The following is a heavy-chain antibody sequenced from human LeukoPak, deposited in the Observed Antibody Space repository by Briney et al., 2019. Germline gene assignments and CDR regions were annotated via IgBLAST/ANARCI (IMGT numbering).Heavy chain of an antibody. CDR3: ARGTCRYYDSSGAKPFDY. CDR2: TNPNSGGT. CDR1: GYTFTGYY. D-gene: IGHD3-22*01. J-gene: IGHJ4*02. V-gene: IGHV1-2*02. Sequence: ASVTVSCKASGYTFTGYYMHWVRQAPGQGLEWMGWTNPNSGGTNYAQKFQGGVTMTRDTSISTAYMELSRLRSDDTAVYYCARGTCRYYDSSGAKPFDYCGQGTLVTVSS.